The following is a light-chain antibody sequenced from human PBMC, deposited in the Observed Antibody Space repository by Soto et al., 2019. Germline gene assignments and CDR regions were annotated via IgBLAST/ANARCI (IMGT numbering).Light chain of an antibody. J-gene: IGKJ3*01. Sequence: DIQMTQSPSTLSASVGDRVSITCRASQNIRGRLAWYQQKPGKAPKLLIYDGSSLQSGVPSRFSGRESGADFTLTISGLQPDDFATYYCQQYKDYPFTFGHGTKVETK. CDR2: DGS. CDR1: QNIRGR. V-gene: IGKV1-5*01. CDR3: QQYKDYPFT.